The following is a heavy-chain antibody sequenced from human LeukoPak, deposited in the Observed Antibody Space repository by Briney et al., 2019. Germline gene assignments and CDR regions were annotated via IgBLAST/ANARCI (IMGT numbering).Heavy chain of an antibody. CDR1: GFTFSLYT. D-gene: IGHD1-1*01. Sequence: PGGSLRLSCAASGFTFSLYTMNWVRQAPGKGLKWVASISSTTDYIFYGDSLKGRATISRDNAKNSLHLDMSSLRGEDTAIYYCARGDDVLFAFWGQGTLVTVSS. CDR3: ARGDDVLFAF. J-gene: IGHJ4*02. V-gene: IGHV3-21*01. CDR2: ISSTTDYI.